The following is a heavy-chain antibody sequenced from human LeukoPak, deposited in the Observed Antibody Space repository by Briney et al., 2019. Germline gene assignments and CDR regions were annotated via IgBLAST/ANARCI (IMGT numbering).Heavy chain of an antibody. V-gene: IGHV3-7*01. CDR1: GGSISSYY. CDR3: ARVVYYGSGSHSYYYFYMDV. D-gene: IGHD3-10*01. J-gene: IGHJ6*03. Sequence: ETLSLTCTVSGGSISSYYWSWIRQPPGKGLEWVANIKQDGSEKHYVDSVKGRFTISRDNAKNSLYLQMSSLRAEDTAVYYCARVVYYGSGSHSYYYFYMDVWGKGTTVTVSS. CDR2: IKQDGSEK.